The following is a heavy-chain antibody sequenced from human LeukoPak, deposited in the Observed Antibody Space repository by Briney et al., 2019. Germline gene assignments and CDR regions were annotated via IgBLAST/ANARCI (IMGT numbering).Heavy chain of an antibody. CDR2: ISAYNGNT. D-gene: IGHD4/OR15-4a*01. CDR1: GYTFTSYG. V-gene: IGHV1-18*01. Sequence: ASVKVSRKASGYTFTSYGISWVRQAPGQGLEWMGWISAYNGNTNYAQKLQGRVTMTTDTSTSTAYMELRSLRSDDTAVYYCSMTIRKKFDYWGQGTLVTVSS. J-gene: IGHJ4*02. CDR3: SMTIRKKFDY.